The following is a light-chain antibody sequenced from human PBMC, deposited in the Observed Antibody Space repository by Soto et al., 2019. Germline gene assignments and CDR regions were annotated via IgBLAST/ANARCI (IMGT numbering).Light chain of an antibody. CDR1: SSDVGSYNL. J-gene: IGLJ2*01. CDR2: EGS. Sequence: QSALTQPASVSGSPGQSITISCTGTSSDVGSYNLVSWYQHHPGKAPKLMIYEGSNRPSGVSNHFSGSKSGNTASLTISGLQAEDEADYYCSSYAGAVVFGGGTKVTVL. CDR3: SSYAGAVV. V-gene: IGLV2-23*01.